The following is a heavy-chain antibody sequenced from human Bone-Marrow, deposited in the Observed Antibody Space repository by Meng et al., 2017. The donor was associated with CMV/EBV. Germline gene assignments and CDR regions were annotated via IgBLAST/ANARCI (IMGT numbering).Heavy chain of an antibody. CDR2: INHSGST. V-gene: IGHV4-34*01. D-gene: IGHD3-10*01. CDR3: ARDGLYGSGDYGMDV. CDR1: GGSFSGYY. Sequence: SETLSLTCAGYGGSFSGYYWSWIRQPPGKGLEWIGEINHSGSTNYNPSLKSRVTISVDTSKNQFSLKLSSVTAADTAVYYCARDGLYGSGDYGMDVWGQGTTVTVSS. J-gene: IGHJ6*02.